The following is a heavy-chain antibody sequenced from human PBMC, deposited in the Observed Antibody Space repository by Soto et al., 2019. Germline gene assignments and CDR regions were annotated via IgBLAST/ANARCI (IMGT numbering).Heavy chain of an antibody. J-gene: IGHJ6*02. V-gene: IGHV3-21*01. CDR2: ISSSSSYI. CDR3: ARDLEQLVPIYYYGMDV. CDR1: GFTFSSYS. D-gene: IGHD6-6*01. Sequence: EVQLVESGGGLVKPGGSLRLSCAASGFTFSSYSMNWVRQAPGKGLEWVSSISSSSSYIYYADSVKGRFTISRDNAKNSLYLQMNSLRAEDMAVYYCARDLEQLVPIYYYGMDVWGQGTTVTVSS.